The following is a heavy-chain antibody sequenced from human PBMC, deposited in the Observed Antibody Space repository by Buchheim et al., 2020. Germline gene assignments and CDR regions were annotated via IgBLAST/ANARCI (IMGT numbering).Heavy chain of an antibody. CDR2: ISSSSSYT. CDR1: GFTFSDYY. Sequence: QVQLVESGGGLVKPGGSLRLSCAASGFTFSDYYMSWIRQAPGKGLEWVSYISSSSSYTNYADSVKGRFTISRANAKNSLYLQMNSLRAEDTAVYYCARGAEYCSGGSCYSEELDYWGQGTL. J-gene: IGHJ4*02. D-gene: IGHD2-15*01. CDR3: ARGAEYCSGGSCYSEELDY. V-gene: IGHV3-11*06.